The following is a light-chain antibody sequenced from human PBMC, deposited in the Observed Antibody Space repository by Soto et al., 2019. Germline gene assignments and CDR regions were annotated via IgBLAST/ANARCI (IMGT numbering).Light chain of an antibody. CDR1: QSLLLGDGKTY. J-gene: IGKJ5*01. CDR2: EVS. CDR3: MQSVPLPIT. Sequence: DVVLTQTPLSLSVTPGQPASISCKSTQSLLLGDGKTYLYWYLQKSGPPPQLLTYEVSNRFSGVPDRFSGSGSGTDFTPKISRVEDEDVGVYYCMQSVPLPITFGQGTRLEIK. V-gene: IGKV2D-29*01.